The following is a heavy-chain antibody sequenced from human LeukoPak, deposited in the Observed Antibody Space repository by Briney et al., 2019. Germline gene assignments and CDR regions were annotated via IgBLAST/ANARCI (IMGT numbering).Heavy chain of an antibody. D-gene: IGHD6-19*01. J-gene: IGHJ4*02. Sequence: GSPRVSRTDPGFTLVVYPMTTVPQAPRKGPESGGFIRSKAYVGTTKYTPSVKGRLTISTDASKSIACLQINSLNTEDTAVYYCTTVGDRKQWLAPTPFWGQGTLVTVSS. CDR3: TTVGDRKQWLAPTPF. CDR1: GFTLVVYP. V-gene: IGHV3-49*01. CDR2: IRSKAYVGTT.